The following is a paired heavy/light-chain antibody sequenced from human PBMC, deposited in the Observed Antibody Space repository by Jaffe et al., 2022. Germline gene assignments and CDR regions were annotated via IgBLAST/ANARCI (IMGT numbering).Light chain of an antibody. CDR3: HQSSSLPYT. CDR2: YAS. Sequence: EIVLTQSPDFQSVTPKEKVTITCRASQSIGSSLHWYQQKPDQSPKLLIKYASQSISGVPSRFSGSGSGTDFTLTINSLEAEDAAAYYCHQSSSLPYTFGQGTKLEIK. V-gene: IGKV6D-21*02. J-gene: IGKJ2*01. CDR1: QSIGSS.
Heavy chain of an antibody. CDR3: AKDYWGSSGSQVDYYYYYYMDV. CDR1: GFTFDDYA. D-gene: IGHD6-19*01. J-gene: IGHJ6*03. Sequence: EVQLVESGGVVVQPGGSLRLSCAASGFTFDDYAMHWVRQAPGKGLEWVSLISWDGGSTYYADSVKGRFTISRDNSKNSLYLQMNSLRAEDTALYYCAKDYWGSSGSQVDYYYYYYMDVWGKGTTVTVSS. V-gene: IGHV3-43D*04. CDR2: ISWDGGST.